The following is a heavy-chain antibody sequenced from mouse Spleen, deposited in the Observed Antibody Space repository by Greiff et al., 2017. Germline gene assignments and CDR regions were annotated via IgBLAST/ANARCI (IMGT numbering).Heavy chain of an antibody. CDR3: ARGSTYPAWFAY. CDR1: GFTFSDYY. V-gene: IGHV5-16*01. CDR2: INYDGSST. Sequence: EVKVVESEGGLVQPGSSMKLSCTASGFTFSDYYMAWVRQVPEKGLEWVANINYDGSSTYYLDSLKSRFIISRDNAKNILYLQMSSLKSEDTATYYCARGSTYPAWFAYWGQGTLVTVSA. D-gene: IGHD5-1*01. J-gene: IGHJ3*01.